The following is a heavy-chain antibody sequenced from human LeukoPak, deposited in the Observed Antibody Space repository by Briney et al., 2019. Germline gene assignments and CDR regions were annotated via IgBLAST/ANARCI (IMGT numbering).Heavy chain of an antibody. CDR1: GYSFTSYW. V-gene: IGHV5-51*01. CDR3: ARRHYYDSSGYYPRDAFDI. Sequence: GESLKISCQVSGYSFTSYWIGWVRQKPGKGLEWMGIIYPGDSDTRYSPSFQGQVTISADKSISTAYLQWSSLKASDTAMYYCARRHYYDSSGYYPRDAFDIWGQGTMVTVSS. D-gene: IGHD3-22*01. J-gene: IGHJ3*02. CDR2: IYPGDSDT.